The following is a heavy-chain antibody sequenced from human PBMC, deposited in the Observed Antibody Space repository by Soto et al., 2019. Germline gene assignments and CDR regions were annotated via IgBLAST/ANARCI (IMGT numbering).Heavy chain of an antibody. CDR2: INAGNGNT. CDR1: GYTFTSYA. Sequence: QVQLVQSGAEEKKPGASVKVSCKASGYTFTSYAMHWVRQAPGQRLEWMGWINAGNGNTKYSQKFQGRVTITRDTSASTVYMELSSLSSDDTAVYYCARVSGWYFLDYWGQGTLVTVSS. CDR3: ARVSGWYFLDY. D-gene: IGHD6-19*01. J-gene: IGHJ4*02. V-gene: IGHV1-3*05.